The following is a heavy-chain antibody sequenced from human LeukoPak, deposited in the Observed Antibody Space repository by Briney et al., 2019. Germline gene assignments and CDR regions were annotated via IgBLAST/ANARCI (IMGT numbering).Heavy chain of an antibody. CDR2: IYTSGST. Sequence: SETLSLTCTVSGGSISSYYWSWIRQPPGKGLEWIGYIYTSGSTNYNPSLKSRVTISVDTSKNQFSLKLSSVTAADTAVYYCARLYRGEGDGYNSLFHFDYWGQGTLVTVSS. CDR3: ARLYRGEGDGYNSLFHFDY. CDR1: GGSISSYY. D-gene: IGHD5-24*01. V-gene: IGHV4-4*09. J-gene: IGHJ4*02.